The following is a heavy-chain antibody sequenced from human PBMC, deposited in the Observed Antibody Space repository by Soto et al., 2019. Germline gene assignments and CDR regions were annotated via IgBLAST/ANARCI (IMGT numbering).Heavy chain of an antibody. J-gene: IGHJ4*02. CDR2: IKQDGSEK. V-gene: IGHV3-7*03. Sequence: SGGSLRLSCAASGFTFSSYWMSWVRQAPGKGLEWVANIKQDGSEKYYVDSVKGRFTISRDNAKNSLYLQMNSLRAEDTAVYYCARAPYDFWSGSSYYFDYWGQGTLVTSPQ. D-gene: IGHD3-3*01. CDR3: ARAPYDFWSGSSYYFDY. CDR1: GFTFSSYW.